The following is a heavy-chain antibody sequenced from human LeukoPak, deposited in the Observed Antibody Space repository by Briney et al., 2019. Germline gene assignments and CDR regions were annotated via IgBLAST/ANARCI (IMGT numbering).Heavy chain of an antibody. CDR1: GFTVSSNY. Sequence: PGGSLRLSCATSGFTVSSNYMTWVRQAPGKGLEWVATIKQDGSEEYYVDSVKGRFTISRDNAKNSLYLQMNSLRAEDTAVYYCARIIHSAYEYYLDYWGQGTLVTVSS. D-gene: IGHD5-12*01. J-gene: IGHJ4*02. CDR2: IKQDGSEE. V-gene: IGHV3-7*04. CDR3: ARIIHSAYEYYLDY.